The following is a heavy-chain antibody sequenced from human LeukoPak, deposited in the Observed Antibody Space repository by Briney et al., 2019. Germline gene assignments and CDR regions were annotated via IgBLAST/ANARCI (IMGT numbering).Heavy chain of an antibody. J-gene: IGHJ3*01. CDR3: AKDYGRIVVASTV. Sequence: GGSLRLSCAASGFTFSNYAMNWVRQAPGKGLEWVSGISASGTYYADSVKGRFTISRDNSKNTLYLQMNSLRAEDTAVYYSAKDYGRIVVASTVWGQGTMVTVSS. V-gene: IGHV3-23*01. CDR1: GFTFSNYA. CDR2: ISASGT. D-gene: IGHD6-19*01.